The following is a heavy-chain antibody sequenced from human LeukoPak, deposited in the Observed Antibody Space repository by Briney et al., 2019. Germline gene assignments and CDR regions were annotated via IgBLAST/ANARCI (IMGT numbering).Heavy chain of an antibody. Sequence: ASVKVSCKASGGTFSSYAISWVRQAPGQGLEWMGRIIPILGIANYAQKFQGRVTITADKSTSTAYMELSSLRSEDTAVYYCARRRDGSGSYPSDFDYWGQGTLVTVSS. V-gene: IGHV1-69*04. CDR3: ARRRDGSGSYPSDFDY. CDR2: IIPILGIA. D-gene: IGHD3-10*01. J-gene: IGHJ4*02. CDR1: GGTFSSYA.